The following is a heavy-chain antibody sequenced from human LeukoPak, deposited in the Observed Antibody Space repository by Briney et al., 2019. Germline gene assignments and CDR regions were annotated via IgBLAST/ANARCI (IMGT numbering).Heavy chain of an antibody. J-gene: IGHJ4*02. V-gene: IGHV4-34*01. CDR2: INHSGST. CDR1: GGSFSGYY. CDR3: ARVGYQQLYVDY. Sequence: SETLSLTCAVYGGSFSGYYWSWIRQPPGKGLEWIGEINHSGSTNYNPSLKSRVTISVDTSKNQFSLKLSSVTAADTAVYYCARVGYQQLYVDYWGQGTLVTVSS. D-gene: IGHD6-13*01.